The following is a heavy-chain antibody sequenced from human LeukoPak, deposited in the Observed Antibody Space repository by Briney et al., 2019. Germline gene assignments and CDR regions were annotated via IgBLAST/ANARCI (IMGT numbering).Heavy chain of an antibody. CDR2: IYYSGST. CDR3: ASSGDIVVGPNGFDP. Sequence: SETLSLTCTVSGGSISSYYWSWIRQPPGKGLEWIGYIYYSGSTNYNPSLKSRVTISVDTSKNQFSLKLSPVTAADTAVYYCASSGDIVVGPNGFDPWGQGTLVTVSS. J-gene: IGHJ5*02. D-gene: IGHD2-2*01. CDR1: GGSISSYY. V-gene: IGHV4-59*08.